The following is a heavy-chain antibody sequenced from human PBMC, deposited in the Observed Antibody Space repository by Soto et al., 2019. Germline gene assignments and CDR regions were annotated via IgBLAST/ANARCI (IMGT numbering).Heavy chain of an antibody. Sequence: PGESLKISWEDSGYRFTIYWIAWVRQMPGKGLEWMGTIYVDDSDTTYSPSFQGQVTISADKSSSSAYLQWSSLKASDSAMYYCARLRIQSGNFRSFDYWGQGTLVTSPQ. J-gene: IGHJ4*02. CDR2: IYVDDSDT. D-gene: IGHD1-1*01. CDR1: GYRFTIYW. V-gene: IGHV5-51*01. CDR3: ARLRIQSGNFRSFDY.